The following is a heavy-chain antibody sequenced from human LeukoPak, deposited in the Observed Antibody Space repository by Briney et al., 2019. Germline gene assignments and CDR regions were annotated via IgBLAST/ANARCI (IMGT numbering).Heavy chain of an antibody. V-gene: IGHV6-1*01. CDR1: GDSVSSNSAA. Sequence: SQTLSLTCAISGDSVSSNSAAWNWIRQSLSRGLEWLGRTYYRSKWYNDYAVSVKSRITINPDTSKNQFSLQLNSVTPEDTAVYYCARDEYSYGYGGYYYGMDVWGKGTTVTVSS. J-gene: IGHJ6*04. D-gene: IGHD5-18*01. CDR2: TYYRSKWYN. CDR3: ARDEYSYGYGGYYYGMDV.